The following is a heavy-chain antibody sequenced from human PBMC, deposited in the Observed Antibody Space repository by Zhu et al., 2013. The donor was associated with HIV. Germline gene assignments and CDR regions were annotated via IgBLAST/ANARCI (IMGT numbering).Heavy chain of an antibody. CDR2: VNPTSGHA. J-gene: IGHJ2*01. V-gene: IGHV1-8*01. D-gene: IGHD6-19*01. CDR1: GYTFTNYG. CDR3: ARGGEVAGTGGYWYFDL. Sequence: QVQLVQSGAEVKKPGASVKVSCKASGYTFTNYGINWVRQATGHGLEWMGWVNPTSGHAGYAQKFQGRVTITRNTSISTVYMELRSLRSDDTAVYYCARGGEVAGTGGYWYFDLWGRGTLVTVSS.